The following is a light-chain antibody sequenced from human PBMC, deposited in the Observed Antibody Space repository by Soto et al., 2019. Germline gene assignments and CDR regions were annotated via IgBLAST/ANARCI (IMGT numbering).Light chain of an antibody. CDR1: SSDIGGYNY. Sequence: QSVLTQPASVSGSPGQSITFSCTGTSSDIGGYNYVSWYQQHPGKAPELMIYDVSDRPSGVSSRFSGSKSGNTASLTISGLQAEDEAVYYCSSYTSSSTLDVFGGGTKVTVL. CDR2: DVS. CDR3: SSYTSSSTLDV. J-gene: IGLJ2*01. V-gene: IGLV2-14*01.